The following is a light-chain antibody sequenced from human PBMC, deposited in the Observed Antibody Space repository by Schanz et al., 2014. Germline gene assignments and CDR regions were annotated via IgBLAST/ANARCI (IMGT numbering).Light chain of an antibody. CDR3: SSYTSSSTVV. CDR1: SSDVGNYNY. CDR2: DVS. V-gene: IGLV2-14*03. J-gene: IGLJ2*01. Sequence: QSALTQPASVSGSPGQSITISCTGTSSDVGNYNYVSWYRHHPGKAPKLMIYDVSNRPSGVSNRFSGSKSGNTASLTISGLQAEDEADYYCSSYTSSSTVVFGGGTQLTVL.